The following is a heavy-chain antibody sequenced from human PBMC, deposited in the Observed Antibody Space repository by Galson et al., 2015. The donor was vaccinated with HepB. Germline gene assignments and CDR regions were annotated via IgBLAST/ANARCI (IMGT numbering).Heavy chain of an antibody. Sequence: LTCTVSGGSISSSSYYWGWIRQPPGKGLEWIGSIYYSGSTYYNPSLKSRVTISVDTSKNQFSLKLSSVTAADTAVYYCAGADYYDSSGYPHWFDPWGQGTLVTVSS. CDR3: AGADYYDSSGYPHWFDP. J-gene: IGHJ5*02. V-gene: IGHV4-39*01. CDR1: GGSISSSSYY. CDR2: IYYSGST. D-gene: IGHD3-22*01.